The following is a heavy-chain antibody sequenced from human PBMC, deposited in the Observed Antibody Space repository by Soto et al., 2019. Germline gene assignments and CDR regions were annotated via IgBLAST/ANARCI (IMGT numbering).Heavy chain of an antibody. CDR3: AVTNYDSSGYYPNGGAFDI. D-gene: IGHD3-22*01. CDR1: GGTFSCYT. Sequence: GASVKVSCKASGGTFSCYTISWVRQAPGQGLEWMGRIIPILGIANYAQKFQGRVTITADKSTSTAYMELSSLRSEDTAVYYCAVTNYDSSGYYPNGGAFDIWGQGTMVTVSS. CDR2: IIPILGIA. V-gene: IGHV1-69*02. J-gene: IGHJ3*02.